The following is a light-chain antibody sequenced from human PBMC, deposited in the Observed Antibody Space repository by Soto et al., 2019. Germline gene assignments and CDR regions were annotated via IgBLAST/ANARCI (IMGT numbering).Light chain of an antibody. J-gene: IGKJ5*01. CDR2: GAS. CDR1: QSVSNNY. V-gene: IGKV3-20*01. CDR3: QQYGSSGT. Sequence: IVLTQSPGTLSLSPGERATLSSRASQSVSNNYLAWYQQKPGQAPRLLIYGASNRATGIPDRFSGSGSGTDFTLTISRLEPEDFAVYYCQQYGSSGTFGQGTRLEIK.